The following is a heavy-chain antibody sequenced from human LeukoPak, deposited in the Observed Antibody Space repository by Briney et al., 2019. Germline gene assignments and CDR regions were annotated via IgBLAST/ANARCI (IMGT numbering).Heavy chain of an antibody. CDR3: ARVPTGVYYGGNTDTAFDI. Sequence: GGSLRLSCAASGFTFSSYSMNWVRQAPGKGLEWVSSISSSSSYIYYADSVKGRFTISRDNAKNSLYLQMNSLRAEDTAVYYCARVPTGVYYGGNTDTAFDIWGQGTMVIVSS. CDR2: ISSSSSYI. V-gene: IGHV3-21*04. J-gene: IGHJ3*02. D-gene: IGHD4-23*01. CDR1: GFTFSSYS.